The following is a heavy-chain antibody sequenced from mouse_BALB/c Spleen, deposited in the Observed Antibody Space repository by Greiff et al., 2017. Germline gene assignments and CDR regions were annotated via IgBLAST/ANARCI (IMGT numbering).Heavy chain of an antibody. CDR1: GFAFSSYD. CDR2: ISSGGGST. J-gene: IGHJ2*01. D-gene: IGHD1-1*01. Sequence: DVMLVESGGGLVKPGGSLKLSCAASGFAFSSYDMSWVRQTPEKRLEWVAYISSGGGSTYYPDTVKGRFTISRDNAKNTLYLQMSSLKSEDTAMYYCASYYYGDYFDYWGQGTTLTVSS. V-gene: IGHV5-12-1*01. CDR3: ASYYYGDYFDY.